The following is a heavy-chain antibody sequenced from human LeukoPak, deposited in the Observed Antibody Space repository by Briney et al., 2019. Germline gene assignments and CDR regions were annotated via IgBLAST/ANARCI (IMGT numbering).Heavy chain of an antibody. V-gene: IGHV1-8*03. CDR3: ARGYDFWSGYAFGYYYMDV. J-gene: IGHJ6*03. Sequence: GASVTVSCKASGYTFTSYDINWVRQATGQGLEWMGWMNPNSGNTGYAQKFQGRVTITRNTSISTAYMELSSLRSEDTAVYYCARGYDFWSGYAFGYYYMDVWGKGTTVTVSS. CDR2: MNPNSGNT. CDR1: GYTFTSYD. D-gene: IGHD3-3*01.